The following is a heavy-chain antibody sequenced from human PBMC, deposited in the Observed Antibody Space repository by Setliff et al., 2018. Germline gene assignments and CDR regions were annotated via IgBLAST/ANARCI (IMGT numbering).Heavy chain of an antibody. CDR3: ARGGGNSLYYFDY. CDR1: GYTFTSYA. V-gene: IGHV1-3*01. J-gene: IGHJ4*02. Sequence: ASVKVSCKASGYTFTSYAMHWVRQAPGQRLEWMGWINAGNGNTKYSQKFQGRVTMTRDTSTSTVYMELSSLRSEDTAVYYCARGGGNSLYYFDYWGQGTLVTVSS. D-gene: IGHD2-21*02. CDR2: INAGNGNT.